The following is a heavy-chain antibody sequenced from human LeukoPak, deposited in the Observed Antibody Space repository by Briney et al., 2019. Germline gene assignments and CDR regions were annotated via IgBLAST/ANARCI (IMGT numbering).Heavy chain of an antibody. J-gene: IGHJ3*02. D-gene: IGHD4-23*01. CDR3: ARDKYGGNSNAFDI. Sequence: GGSLRLSCAASGFSFSNYWMDWVRQVPGKGPVWVSRVGTDGSGAAYADHVKGRFTISRDNAKNTLYLQMNSLRVEDTAVYYCARDKYGGNSNAFDIWGQGTLVTVSS. V-gene: IGHV3-74*01. CDR1: GFSFSNYW. CDR2: VGTDGSGA.